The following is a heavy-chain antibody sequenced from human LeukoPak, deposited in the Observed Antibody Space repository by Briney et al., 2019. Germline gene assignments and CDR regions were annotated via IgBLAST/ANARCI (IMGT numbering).Heavy chain of an antibody. D-gene: IGHD3-22*01. CDR1: GFTFSSYS. J-gene: IGHJ4*02. CDR3: ARGAGYNYYDSSGYILFDY. Sequence: GGSLRLSCAASGFTFSSYSMNWVRQAPGKGLEWVAVISYDGSNKYYADSVKGRFTISRDNSKNTLYLQMNSLRAEDTAVYYCARGAGYNYYDSSGYILFDYWGQGTLVTVSS. CDR2: ISYDGSNK. V-gene: IGHV3-30*03.